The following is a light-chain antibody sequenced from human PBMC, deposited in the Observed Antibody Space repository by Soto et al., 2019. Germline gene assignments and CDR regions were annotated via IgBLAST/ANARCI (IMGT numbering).Light chain of an antibody. J-gene: IGLJ2*01. Sequence: QSVLTQSSSASASLGSSVKLTCTLSSGHSSYIIAWHQQQPGKAPRYLMKLEGSGSCNKGTGVPDRFSGSSSGADRYLTISNLQSEDEADYYCETWDSYTQLFGGGTKLTVL. CDR2: LEGSGSC. V-gene: IGLV4-60*03. CDR1: SGHSSYI. CDR3: ETWDSYTQL.